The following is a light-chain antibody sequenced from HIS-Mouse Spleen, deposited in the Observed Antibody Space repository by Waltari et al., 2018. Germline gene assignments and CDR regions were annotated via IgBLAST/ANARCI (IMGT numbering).Light chain of an antibody. CDR1: VLAKKY. V-gene: IGLV3-27*01. Sequence: SSELTQPSSVLVSPGQTARITCSGDVLAKKYARWFQQKPGQAPVLVIYKDSERPSGIPERFSGSSSGTTVTLTISGAQVEDEADYYCYSAADNSGVFGGGTKLTVL. CDR2: KDS. J-gene: IGLJ2*01. CDR3: YSAADNSGV.